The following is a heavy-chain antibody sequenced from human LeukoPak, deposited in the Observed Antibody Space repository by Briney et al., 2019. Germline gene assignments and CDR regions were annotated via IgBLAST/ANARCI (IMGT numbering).Heavy chain of an antibody. D-gene: IGHD2-2*01. CDR3: ARDRTGYCSSTSCYRRPRGWFDP. CDR1: GGSISSGGYY. CDR2: IYYSGST. J-gene: IGHJ5*02. V-gene: IGHV4-31*03. Sequence: PSETLSLTCTVSGGSISSGGYYWSWIRQHPGKGLEWIGYIYYSGSTYYNPSLKSRVTISVDTSKNQFSLKLSSVTAADTAVYYCARDRTGYCSSTSCYRRPRGWFDPWGQGTLVTVSS.